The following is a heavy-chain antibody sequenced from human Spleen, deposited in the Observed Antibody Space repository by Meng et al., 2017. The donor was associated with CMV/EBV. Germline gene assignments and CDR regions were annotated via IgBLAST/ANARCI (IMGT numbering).Heavy chain of an antibody. Sequence: GGSLRLSCAASGFTFDDYGMSWVRQAPGKGLEWVAGINWNGGSTIYADSVKGRFTISRDNARNSLHLQMNSLRAEDTAFYYCARLPDYANPPHLDYWGQGTLVTVSS. D-gene: IGHD4-17*01. V-gene: IGHV3-20*04. CDR1: GFTFDDYG. CDR2: INWNGGST. CDR3: ARLPDYANPPHLDY. J-gene: IGHJ4*02.